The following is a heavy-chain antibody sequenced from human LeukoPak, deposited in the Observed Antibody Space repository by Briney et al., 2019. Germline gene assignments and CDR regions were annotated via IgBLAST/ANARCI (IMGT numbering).Heavy chain of an antibody. CDR2: INPSGGST. CDR3: ARERWLQSYYFDY. D-gene: IGHD5-24*01. Sequence: ASVKVSCKASGGTFSSYAISWVRQAPGQGLEWMGIINPSGGSTSYAQKFQGRVTMTRDTSTSTVYMELSSLRSEDTAVYYCARERWLQSYYFDYWGQGTLVTVSS. V-gene: IGHV1-46*01. CDR1: GGTFSSYA. J-gene: IGHJ4*02.